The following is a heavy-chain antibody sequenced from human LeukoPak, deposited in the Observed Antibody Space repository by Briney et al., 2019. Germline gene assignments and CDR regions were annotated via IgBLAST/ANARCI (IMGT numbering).Heavy chain of an antibody. CDR2: INPSGGST. J-gene: IGHJ5*02. CDR1: GYTFTSYY. CDR3: AREPTLGTMVRGVIKKPLRWFDP. D-gene: IGHD3-10*01. Sequence: GASVKVSCKASGYTFTSYYMHWVRQAPGQGLEWMGIINPSGGSTSYAQKFQGRVTMTRDTSKNQFSLKLSSVTAADTAVFYCAREPTLGTMVRGVIKKPLRWFDPWGQGTLVTVSS. V-gene: IGHV1-46*01.